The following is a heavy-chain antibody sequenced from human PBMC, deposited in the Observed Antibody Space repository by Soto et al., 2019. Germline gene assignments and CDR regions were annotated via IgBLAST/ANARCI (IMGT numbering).Heavy chain of an antibody. J-gene: IGHJ4*02. V-gene: IGHV3-7*01. D-gene: IGHD6-19*01. Sequence: GGSLRRSCAASGFTVSSYFMHWFRQAPGKVLEWVAYIKQDGREKYYVYSVNGRFTISRYNAKNAQYLQMNRLRAEDTAVYYCARCGSRWYFDYRGEGTVVTVSS. CDR2: IKQDGREK. CDR1: GFTVSSYF. CDR3: ARCGSRWYFDY.